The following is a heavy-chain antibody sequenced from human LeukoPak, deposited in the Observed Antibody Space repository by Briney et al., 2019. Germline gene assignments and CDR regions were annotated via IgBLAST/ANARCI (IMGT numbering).Heavy chain of an antibody. CDR3: AIPRGVAAAGNWFDP. V-gene: IGHV4-4*07. CDR1: GGSISSYY. D-gene: IGHD6-13*01. J-gene: IGHJ5*02. Sequence: SETLSLTCTVSGGSISSYYWNWIRQPAGKGLEWVGRIYTSGSTNYNPSLKSRVSMSVDTSKNQFSLKLGSVTAADTAVYYCAIPRGVAAAGNWFDPWGQGTLVTVSS. CDR2: IYTSGST.